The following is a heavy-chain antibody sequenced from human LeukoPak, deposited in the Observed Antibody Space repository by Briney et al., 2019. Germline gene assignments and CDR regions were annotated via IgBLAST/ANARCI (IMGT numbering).Heavy chain of an antibody. D-gene: IGHD5-18*01. CDR2: IYYSGST. Sequence: SETLSLTCTVSGYSISSHYYWSWIRQPPGKGLEWIGYIYYSGSTNYNPSLKSRVTISVDTSKNQFSLKLSSVTAADTAVYYCAREDTAMAFSYWGQGTLVTVSS. CDR1: GYSISSHYY. J-gene: IGHJ4*02. V-gene: IGHV4-59*01. CDR3: AREDTAMAFSY.